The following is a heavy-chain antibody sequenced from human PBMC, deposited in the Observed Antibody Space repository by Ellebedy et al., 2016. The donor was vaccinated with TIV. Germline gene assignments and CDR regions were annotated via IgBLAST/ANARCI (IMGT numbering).Heavy chain of an antibody. CDR3: ARDYQNGMDV. Sequence: GESLKISCAASGFSLNNFGMHWVRQAPGKGLEWVAVIWHDGSHTYHADTLRGRFTISRDTSTNTLYLQMNSLRAEDTALYFCARDYQNGMDVWGQGTTVTVSS. D-gene: IGHD2-2*01. CDR1: GFSLNNFG. V-gene: IGHV3-33*01. CDR2: IWHDGSHT. J-gene: IGHJ6*02.